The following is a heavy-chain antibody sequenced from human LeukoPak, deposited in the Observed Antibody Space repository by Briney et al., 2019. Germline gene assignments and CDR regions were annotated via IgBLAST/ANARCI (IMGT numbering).Heavy chain of an antibody. CDR2: INPNSGGT. Sequence: ASVKVSCKASGYTFTGYYMHWVRQAPGQGLEWMGWINPNSGGTNYAQKFQGRVTMTRDTSISTAYMELSRLRSDDTAVYYCARDPYSGSYGSTYYYFMDVWGKGTTVTISS. CDR3: ARDPYSGSYGSTYYYFMDV. V-gene: IGHV1-2*02. J-gene: IGHJ6*03. D-gene: IGHD1-26*01. CDR1: GYTFTGYY.